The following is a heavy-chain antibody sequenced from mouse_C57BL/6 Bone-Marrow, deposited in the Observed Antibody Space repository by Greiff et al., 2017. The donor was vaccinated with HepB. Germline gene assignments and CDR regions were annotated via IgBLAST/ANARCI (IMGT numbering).Heavy chain of an antibody. CDR3: ARRKWSCHFDY. CDR2: INPNNGGT. D-gene: IGHD1-1*02. CDR1: GYTFTDYN. Sequence: EVKLVESGPELVKPGASVKMSCKASGYTFTDYNMHWVKQSHGKSLEWIGYINPNNGGTSYNQKFKGKATLTVNKSSSTAYMELRSLTSEDSAVYYCARRKWSCHFDYWGQGTTLTVSS. V-gene: IGHV1-22*01. J-gene: IGHJ2*01.